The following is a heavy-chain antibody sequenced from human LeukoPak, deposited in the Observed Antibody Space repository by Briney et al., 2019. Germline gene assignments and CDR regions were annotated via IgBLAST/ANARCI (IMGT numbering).Heavy chain of an antibody. D-gene: IGHD3-16*01. J-gene: IGHJ4*02. CDR1: GGSFSGYY. Sequence: KPSETLSLTCAVYGGSFSGYYWSWIRQPPGKGLEWIGEINHSGSTNYNPSLKSRVTISVDTSKNQFSLKLSSVTAADTAVYYCARHASRYYFDYWGQGTLVTVSS. CDR2: INHSGST. CDR3: ARHASRYYFDY. V-gene: IGHV4-34*01.